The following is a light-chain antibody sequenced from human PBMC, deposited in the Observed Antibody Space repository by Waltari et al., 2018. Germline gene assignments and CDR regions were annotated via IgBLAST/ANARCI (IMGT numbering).Light chain of an antibody. CDR3: CSFAGSGQYV. V-gene: IGLV2-8*01. CDR1: TSDVGGFDF. J-gene: IGLJ2*01. CDR2: EVS. Sequence: QSALTQPPSVSGSPGQSITISCTGTTSDVGGFDFVSWYQQHPGKAPTLLIYEVSKRPSGVPYRFSGSKSGNTASLTVSGLQVEDEADYYCCSFAGSGQYVFGGGTKLTVL.